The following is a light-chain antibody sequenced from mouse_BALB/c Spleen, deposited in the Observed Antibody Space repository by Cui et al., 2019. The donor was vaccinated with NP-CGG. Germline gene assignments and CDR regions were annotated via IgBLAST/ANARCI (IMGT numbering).Light chain of an antibody. V-gene: IGLV1*01. CDR3: ALWYSNHWV. CDR2: GTN. J-gene: IGLJ1*01. Sequence: DIVTTEYAPTTSPGETVTLTCRSSTGAVTTSNYANWVQEKPDHLFTGLIGGTNNRAPGVPARFSGSLIGDKAVLIITGAQTEDEAIYFCALWYSNHWVFGGGTKLTFL. CDR1: TGAVTTSNY.